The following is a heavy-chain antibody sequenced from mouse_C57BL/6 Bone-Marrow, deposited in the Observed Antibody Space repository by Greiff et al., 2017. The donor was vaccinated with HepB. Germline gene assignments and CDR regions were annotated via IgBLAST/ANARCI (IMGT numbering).Heavy chain of an antibody. Sequence: EVQGVESGGGLVQPKGSLKLSCAASGFSFNTYAMNWVRQAPGKGLEWVARIRSKSNNYATYYADSVKDRFTISRDDSESMLYLQMNNLKTEDTAMYYCVRRYDGYYGFAYWGQGTLVTVSA. CDR3: VRRYDGYYGFAY. V-gene: IGHV10-1*01. J-gene: IGHJ3*01. D-gene: IGHD2-3*01. CDR2: IRSKSNNYAT. CDR1: GFSFNTYA.